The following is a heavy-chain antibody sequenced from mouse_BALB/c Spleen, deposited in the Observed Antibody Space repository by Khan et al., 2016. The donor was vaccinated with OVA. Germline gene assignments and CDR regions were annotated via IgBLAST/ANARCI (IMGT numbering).Heavy chain of an antibody. CDR2: MWGDGNK. CDR1: GFSLTSYG. Sequence: VELVESGPGLVAPSQSLSITCTVSGFSLTSYGVSWVRQPPGKGLEWLGVMWGDGNKNYHSALRSRLSISKDNYKCQAFLKLNSLQTDDTATYYCAKQNHGTLYAVDYWGQGTSVTVSS. CDR3: AKQNHGTLYAVDY. V-gene: IGHV2-3*01. J-gene: IGHJ4*01. D-gene: IGHD2-1*01.